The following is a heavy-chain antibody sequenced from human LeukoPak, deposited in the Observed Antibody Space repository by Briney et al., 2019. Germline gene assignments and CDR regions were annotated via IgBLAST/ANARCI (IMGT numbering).Heavy chain of an antibody. D-gene: IGHD2-2*01. CDR3: AKDRGIVVVPAAMGGLDDY. J-gene: IGHJ4*02. Sequence: GGSLRLSCAASGFTFSSYAMSWVRQAPGKGLEWVSAISGSGGSTYYADSVKGRFTISRDNSKNTLYLQMNSLRAEDTAVYYCAKDRGIVVVPAAMGGLDDYWGQGTLVTVSS. CDR2: ISGSGGST. CDR1: GFTFSSYA. V-gene: IGHV3-23*01.